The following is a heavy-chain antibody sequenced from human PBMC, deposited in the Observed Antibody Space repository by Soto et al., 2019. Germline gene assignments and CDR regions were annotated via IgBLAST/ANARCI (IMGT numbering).Heavy chain of an antibody. V-gene: IGHV3-13*05. CDR1: GFTFRNYD. Sequence: EVQLVESGGGLVQPGGFLRLSCEASGFTFRNYDMHWVRQGTGKGLEWVSGISAAGDPDYADSVEGRFTISRENAQNSFFLQMNSLRVGDTAVYYRARTDRDFYGLDVWGQGTTVIVSS. J-gene: IGHJ6*02. CDR3: ARTDRDFYGLDV. CDR2: ISAAGDP.